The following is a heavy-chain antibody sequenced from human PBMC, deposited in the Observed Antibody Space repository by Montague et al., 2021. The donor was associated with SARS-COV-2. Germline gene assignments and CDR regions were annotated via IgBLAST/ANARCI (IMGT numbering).Heavy chain of an antibody. Sequence: SLRLCAASGFTFSSYGMHWVRQAPGTGLEWVAIIWYDGSKNYYADSVKGRFTISRDNSKNTLYLQMNTLRAEDTAVYYCARDSSSGSDWYYYYGMDVWGQGTTVTVSS. CDR3: ARDSSSGSDWYYYYGMDV. CDR2: IWYDGSKN. V-gene: IGHV3-33*01. CDR1: GFTFSSYG. D-gene: IGHD6-13*01. J-gene: IGHJ6*02.